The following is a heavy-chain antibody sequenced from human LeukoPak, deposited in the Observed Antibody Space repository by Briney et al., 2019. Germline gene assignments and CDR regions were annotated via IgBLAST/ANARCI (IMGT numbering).Heavy chain of an antibody. V-gene: IGHV4-59*08. J-gene: IGHJ6*02. CDR1: GGSFSGYY. D-gene: IGHD6-6*01. CDR2: IYYSGST. CDR3: AGSIAARRYYGMDV. Sequence: SETLSLTCAVYGGSFSGYYWSWIRQPPGKGLEWIGYIYYSGSTNYNPSLKSRVTISVDTSKNQFSLKLSSVTAADTAVYYCAGSIAARRYYGMDVWGQGTTVTVSS.